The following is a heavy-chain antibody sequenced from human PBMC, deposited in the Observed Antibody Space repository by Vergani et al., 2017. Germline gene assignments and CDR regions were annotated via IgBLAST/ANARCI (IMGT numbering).Heavy chain of an antibody. J-gene: IGHJ3*01. D-gene: IGHD6-19*01. V-gene: IGHV3-23*01. Sequence: EVQLLESGGGLVQPGGSLRLSCAASGFTFSSYAMSWVRQAPGKGLEWVSAISGSGGSTYYADSVKGRFTISRDNSKNTLYLQMNSLRAEDTAVYYCATVQIRDRRGWYGHYAIDVWGQGTMVTVSS. CDR3: ATVQIRDRRGWYGHYAIDV. CDR2: ISGSGGST. CDR1: GFTFSSYA.